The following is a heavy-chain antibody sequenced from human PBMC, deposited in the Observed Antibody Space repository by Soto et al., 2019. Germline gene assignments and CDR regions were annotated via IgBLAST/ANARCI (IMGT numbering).Heavy chain of an antibody. CDR2: ISGGTTT. J-gene: IGHJ3*02. CDR3: ARGWSSSSMSAFDI. V-gene: IGHV3-48*01. Sequence: EVQLVESGGGLVQPGGSLRLSCAASGFTFSSYGMNWVRQAPGRGLEWVSYISGGTTTYYADSVKGRFTISRDNAKNSLYLQLNSLRAEDTALYYCARGWSSSSMSAFDIWGHGAMVAVSS. CDR1: GFTFSSYG. D-gene: IGHD6-13*01.